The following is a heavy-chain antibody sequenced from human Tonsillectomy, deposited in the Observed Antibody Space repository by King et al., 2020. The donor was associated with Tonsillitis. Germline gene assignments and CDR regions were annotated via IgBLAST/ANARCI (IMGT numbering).Heavy chain of an antibody. Sequence: VQLQESGPGLVKPSETLSLTCTVSGGSISSYYWSWIRQPPGKGLEWIGYIYYSGSTNYNPSLKSRVTISVDTSKNQFSLKLSSVTAADTAVYYCAGLGVSYYDSSGYQDYWGQGTLVTVSS. CDR1: GGSISSYY. CDR2: IYYSGST. J-gene: IGHJ4*02. CDR3: AGLGVSYYDSSGYQDY. D-gene: IGHD3-22*01. V-gene: IGHV4-59*08.